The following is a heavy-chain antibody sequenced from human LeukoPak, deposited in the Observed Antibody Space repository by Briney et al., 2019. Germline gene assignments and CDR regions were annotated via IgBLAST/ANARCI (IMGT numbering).Heavy chain of an antibody. D-gene: IGHD2-15*01. CDR3: AKSSFPYCSGGSCYRFDP. CDR2: ISGSGGST. J-gene: IGHJ5*02. V-gene: IGHV3-23*01. CDR1: GFTFSSYA. Sequence: RGSLRLSCAASGFTFSSYAMSWVRQAPGKGREWVSAISGSGGSTYYADSVKGRFTISRDNSKNTLYLQMNSLRAEDTAVYYCAKSSFPYCSGGSCYRFDPWGQGTLVTVSS.